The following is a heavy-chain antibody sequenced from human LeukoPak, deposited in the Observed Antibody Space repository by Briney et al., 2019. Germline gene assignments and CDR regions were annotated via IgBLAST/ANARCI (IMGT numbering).Heavy chain of an antibody. Sequence: GGSLRLSCAASGFTFSDYYMSWIRQAPGKGLEWVSYISSSGSTIYYADPVKGRFTISRDNAKNSLYLQMNSLRAEDTAVYYCARDIAAYCSGGSCYRALDYYYGMDVWGQGTTVTVSS. CDR3: ARDIAAYCSGGSCYRALDYYYGMDV. CDR1: GFTFSDYY. V-gene: IGHV3-11*01. D-gene: IGHD2-15*01. J-gene: IGHJ6*02. CDR2: ISSSGSTI.